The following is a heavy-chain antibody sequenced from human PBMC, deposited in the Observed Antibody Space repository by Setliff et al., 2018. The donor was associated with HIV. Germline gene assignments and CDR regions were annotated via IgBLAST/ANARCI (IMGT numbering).Heavy chain of an antibody. D-gene: IGHD7-27*01. CDR2: ISSSGSYI. CDR3: VRALTGAGTFDV. CDR1: GFTFISST. J-gene: IGHJ3*01. V-gene: IGHV3-21*01. Sequence: GGSLRLSCTVSGFTFISSTMNWVRQAPGKGLEWVASISSSGSYIHYADSVQGRFTISRDNSKNTVYLQMNSLRVEDTAVYYCVRALTGAGTFDVWGQGTMVTV.